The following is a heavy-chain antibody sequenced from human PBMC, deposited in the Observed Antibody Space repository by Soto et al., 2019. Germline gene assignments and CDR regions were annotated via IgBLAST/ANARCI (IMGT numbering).Heavy chain of an antibody. CDR2: ISSSSSYI. CDR1: GFTFSSYS. D-gene: IGHD5-12*01. V-gene: IGHV3-21*01. Sequence: GGSLRLSCAASGFTFSSYSMNWVRQAPGKGLEWVSSISSSSSYIYYADSVKGRFTISRDNAKNSLYLQMNSLRAEDTAVYYCAKVGGYEDYYYYYYMDVWGKGTTVTVSS. CDR3: AKVGGYEDYYYYYYMDV. J-gene: IGHJ6*03.